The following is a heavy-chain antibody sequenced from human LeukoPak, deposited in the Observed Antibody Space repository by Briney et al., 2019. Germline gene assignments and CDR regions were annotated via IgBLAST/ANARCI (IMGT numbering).Heavy chain of an antibody. D-gene: IGHD1-1*01. CDR1: GGSISSSNW. V-gene: IGHV4-4*02. Sequence: SGTLSLTCAVSGGSISSSNWWSWIRQPPGKGLEWIGEINHSGSTNYNPSLKSRVTISVDTSKNQFSLKLSSVTAADTAVYYCARGKGVRSGAFDIWGQGTMVTVSS. CDR2: INHSGST. CDR3: ARGKGVRSGAFDI. J-gene: IGHJ3*02.